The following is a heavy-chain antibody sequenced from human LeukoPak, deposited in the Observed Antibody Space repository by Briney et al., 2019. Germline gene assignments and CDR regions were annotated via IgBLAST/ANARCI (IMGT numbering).Heavy chain of an antibody. CDR3: AKEKWWLGRDYYYYYMDV. Sequence: GGSLRLSCAASGFTFSSYGMHWVRQAPGKGLEWVAFIRYDGSNKYYADSVKGRFTISRDNSKNTLYLQMNSLRAEDTAVYYCAKEKWWLGRDYYYYYMDVWGKGTTVTISS. CDR2: IRYDGSNK. D-gene: IGHD2-15*01. CDR1: GFTFSSYG. V-gene: IGHV3-30*02. J-gene: IGHJ6*03.